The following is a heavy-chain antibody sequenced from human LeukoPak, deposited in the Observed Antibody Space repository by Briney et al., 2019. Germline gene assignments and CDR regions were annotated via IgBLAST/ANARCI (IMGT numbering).Heavy chain of an antibody. V-gene: IGHV1-69*05. CDR2: IIPIFGTA. Sequence: SVKVSCKASGGTFSSYAISWVRQAPGQGLEWMGGIIPIFGTADYAQKFQGRVTITTDESTSTAYMELSSLRSEDTAVYYCARRGYSSSWYDYYMDVWGKGTTVTVSS. CDR3: ARRGYSSSWYDYYMDV. J-gene: IGHJ6*03. D-gene: IGHD6-13*01. CDR1: GGTFSSYA.